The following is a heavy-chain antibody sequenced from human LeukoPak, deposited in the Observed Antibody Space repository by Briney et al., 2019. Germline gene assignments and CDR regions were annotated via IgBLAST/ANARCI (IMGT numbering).Heavy chain of an antibody. Sequence: GGSLRLSCAASGFTFSNYAMSWVRQAPGKGLEWVSTISGSGGSTYYADSVKGRFTISRDNSKNTLYLQMNSLRAEDTAAYYCAKGRGLLSDYWGQGTLVTVSS. CDR1: GFTFSNYA. J-gene: IGHJ4*02. V-gene: IGHV3-23*01. CDR3: AKGRGLLSDY. CDR2: ISGSGGST. D-gene: IGHD1-26*01.